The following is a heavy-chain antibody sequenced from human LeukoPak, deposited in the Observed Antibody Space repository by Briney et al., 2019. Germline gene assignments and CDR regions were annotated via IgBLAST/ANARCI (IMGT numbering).Heavy chain of an antibody. CDR2: IYHSGST. J-gene: IGHJ4*02. Sequence: SETLSLTCAVSGGSISSGGYSWSWIRQPPGKGLEWIGYIYHSGSTYYNPSLNSRVTISVDTSKNQFSLKLSSVTAADTAVYYCARVARVQTLTGGYYFDYWGQGTLVTVSS. V-gene: IGHV4-30-2*01. D-gene: IGHD7-27*01. CDR1: GGSISSGGYS. CDR3: ARVARVQTLTGGYYFDY.